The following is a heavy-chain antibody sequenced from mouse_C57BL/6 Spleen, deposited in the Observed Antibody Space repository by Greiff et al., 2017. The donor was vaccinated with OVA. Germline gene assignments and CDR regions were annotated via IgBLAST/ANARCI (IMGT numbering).Heavy chain of an antibody. Sequence: EVQVVESGGGLVQPKGSLKLSCAASGFSFNTYAMNWVRQAPGKGLEWVARIRSKSNNYATYYADSVKDRFTISRDDSESMLYLQMNNLKTEDTAMYYCVRHDDGYPFAYWGQGTLVTVSA. D-gene: IGHD2-3*01. CDR3: VRHDDGYPFAY. CDR1: GFSFNTYA. J-gene: IGHJ3*01. CDR2: IRSKSNNYAT. V-gene: IGHV10-1*01.